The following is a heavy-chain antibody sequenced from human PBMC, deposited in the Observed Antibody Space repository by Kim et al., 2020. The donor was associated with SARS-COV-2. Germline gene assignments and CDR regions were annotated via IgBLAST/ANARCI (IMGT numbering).Heavy chain of an antibody. Sequence: SVKVSCKASGGTFSSYAISWVRQAPGQGLEWMGRIIPILGIANYAQKFQGRVTITADKSTSTAYMELSSLRSEDTAVYYCARDSSSWYNWFDPWGQGTLVTVSS. CDR3: ARDSSSWYNWFDP. J-gene: IGHJ5*02. V-gene: IGHV1-69*04. D-gene: IGHD6-13*01. CDR2: IIPILGIA. CDR1: GGTFSSYA.